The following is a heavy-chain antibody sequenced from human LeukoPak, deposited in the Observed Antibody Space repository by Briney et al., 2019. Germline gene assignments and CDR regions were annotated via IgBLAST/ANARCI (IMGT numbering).Heavy chain of an antibody. CDR3: ARGGEQGDDPSNWFDP. Sequence: GGSLRLSCAASGFMFSSYWMNWVRQAPGKGLEWVSSISSSSSYIYYADSVKGRFTISRDNAKNSLYLQMNSLRAEDTAVYYCARGGEQGDDPSNWFDPWGQGTLVTVSS. V-gene: IGHV3-21*01. D-gene: IGHD1-26*01. CDR2: ISSSSSYI. J-gene: IGHJ5*02. CDR1: GFMFSSYW.